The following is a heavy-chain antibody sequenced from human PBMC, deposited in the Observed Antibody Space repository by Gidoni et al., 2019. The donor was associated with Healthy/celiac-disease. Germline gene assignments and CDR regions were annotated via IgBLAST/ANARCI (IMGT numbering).Heavy chain of an antibody. J-gene: IGHJ3*02. Sequence: QVQLVQSGAEVKKPGSSVKVSCKASGDTFSSYAISWVRQAPGQGLEWMGRIIPILCIANYAQKFQGRVTITADKSTSTAYMELSSLRSEDTAVYYCARDEEKRPTAMGDAFDIWGQGTMVTVSS. CDR2: IIPILCIA. D-gene: IGHD5-18*01. CDR3: ARDEEKRPTAMGDAFDI. V-gene: IGHV1-69*04. CDR1: GDTFSSYA.